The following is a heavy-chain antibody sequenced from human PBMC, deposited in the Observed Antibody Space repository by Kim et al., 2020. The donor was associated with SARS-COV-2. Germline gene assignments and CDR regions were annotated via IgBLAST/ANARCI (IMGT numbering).Heavy chain of an antibody. Sequence: GGSLRLSCAASGFSFSNVWMSWVRQAPGKGLEWVARIKSKADGGTIDYADTGKSRFTISRDDSQNTLYLQMNSLKTEDTGVYFCTSYQEASFGSWGQGTL. CDR2: IKSKADGGTI. CDR1: GFSFSNVW. J-gene: IGHJ5*02. V-gene: IGHV3-15*01. D-gene: IGHD3-10*01. CDR3: TSYQEASFGS.